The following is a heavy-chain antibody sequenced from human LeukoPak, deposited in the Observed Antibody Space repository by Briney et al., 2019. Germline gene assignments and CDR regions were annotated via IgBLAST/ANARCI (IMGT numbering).Heavy chain of an antibody. V-gene: IGHV4-4*07. CDR2: IYTSGST. CDR1: GGSISSYY. CDR3: ARDLGSGVYYYYYYMDV. J-gene: IGHJ6*03. Sequence: SETLSLTCTVSGGSISSYYWSWIRQPAGKGLEWIGRIYTSGSTNYNPSLKSRVTMSVDTSKNQFSLKLSSVTAVDTAVYYCARDLGSGVYYYYYYMDVWGKGTTVTVSS. D-gene: IGHD3-10*01.